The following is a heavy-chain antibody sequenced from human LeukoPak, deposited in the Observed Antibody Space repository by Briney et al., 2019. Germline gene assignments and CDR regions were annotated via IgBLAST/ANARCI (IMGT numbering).Heavy chain of an antibody. Sequence: GGSLRLSCAASGFTFSSYGMSWVRQAPGKGLEWVSAISGSGGSTYYADSVKGRFTISRDNSKNTLYLQMNSLRAEDTAVYYCAKGGGYDSGGGFDYWGQGTLVTVSS. V-gene: IGHV3-23*01. CDR3: AKGGGYDSGGGFDY. D-gene: IGHD5-12*01. J-gene: IGHJ4*02. CDR1: GFTFSSYG. CDR2: ISGSGGST.